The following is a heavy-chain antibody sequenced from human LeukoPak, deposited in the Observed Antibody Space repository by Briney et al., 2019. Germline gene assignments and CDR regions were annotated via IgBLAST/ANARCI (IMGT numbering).Heavy chain of an antibody. D-gene: IGHD5-24*01. V-gene: IGHV4-4*02. CDR3: ARAEKITDAFDI. J-gene: IGHJ3*02. CDR1: GGSISSSNW. CDR2: IYHSGST. Sequence: SETLSLTSAVSGGSISSSNWWSWVRQPPGKGLEWIGEIYHSGSTNYNASLKSRVTISVDKSKNQFSLKLTSVTAADTAVYYCARAEKITDAFDIWGQGTMVTVA.